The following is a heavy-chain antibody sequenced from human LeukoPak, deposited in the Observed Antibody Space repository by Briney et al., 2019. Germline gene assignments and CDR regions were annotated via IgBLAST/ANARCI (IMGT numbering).Heavy chain of an antibody. CDR3: ARDCSGGSCLRGFDP. CDR1: GGTFSSYA. V-gene: IGHV1-69*01. Sequence: SVKVSCKASGGTFSSYAISWGRQAPGHGLEWMGGIIPIFGTANYAQKFQGRVTITADESTSTAYMELSSLRSEDTAVYYCARDCSGGSCLRGFDPWGQGTLVTVSS. J-gene: IGHJ5*02. D-gene: IGHD2-15*01. CDR2: IIPIFGTA.